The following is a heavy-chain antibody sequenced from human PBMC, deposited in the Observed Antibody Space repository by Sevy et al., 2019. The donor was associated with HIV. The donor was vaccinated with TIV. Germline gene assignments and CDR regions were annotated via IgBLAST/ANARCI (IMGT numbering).Heavy chain of an antibody. CDR1: GYTFTSYY. Sequence: ASVKVSCKASGYTFTSYYMHWVRQAPGQGLEWMGIINPSGGSTSYAQTFQGRVTMTRDTSTSTVYMELSSLRSEDTAVYYCARDGRGYSGYDSGSGWFDPWGQGTLVTVSS. V-gene: IGHV1-46*03. D-gene: IGHD5-12*01. J-gene: IGHJ5*02. CDR3: ARDGRGYSGYDSGSGWFDP. CDR2: INPSGGST.